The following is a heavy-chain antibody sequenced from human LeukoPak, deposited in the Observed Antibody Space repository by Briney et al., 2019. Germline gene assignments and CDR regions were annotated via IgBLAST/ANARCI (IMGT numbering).Heavy chain of an antibody. CDR1: GFTFSSYA. CDR3: AKVPDRPDY. Sequence: GGSLRLSCSASGFTFSSYAMSWVRPAPGKGLEWVSAISGSGGSTYYADAVKGRFTISRDNSKNTLYLQMNSRRAEDTAVYYCAKVPDRPDYWGQGTLVTVSS. J-gene: IGHJ4*02. D-gene: IGHD1-14*01. CDR2: ISGSGGST. V-gene: IGHV3-23*01.